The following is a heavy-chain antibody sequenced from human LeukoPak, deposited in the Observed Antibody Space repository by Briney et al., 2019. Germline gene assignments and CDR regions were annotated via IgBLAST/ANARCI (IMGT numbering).Heavy chain of an antibody. CDR2: IYPGDSDT. CDR1: GYSFTSYW. CDR3: AWRQFGELLIRAFDI. J-gene: IGHJ3*02. D-gene: IGHD3-10*01. Sequence: GESLKISCKGSGYSFTSYWIGWVRQMPGKGLEWMGIIYPGDSDTRYSPSFQGQVTISADKSISTAYLQWSSLKASDTAMYYCAWRQFGELLIRAFDIWGQGTMVTVSS. V-gene: IGHV5-51*01.